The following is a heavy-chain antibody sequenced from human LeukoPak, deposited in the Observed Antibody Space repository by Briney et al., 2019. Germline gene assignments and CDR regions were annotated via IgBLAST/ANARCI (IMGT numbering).Heavy chain of an antibody. D-gene: IGHD1-26*01. J-gene: IGHJ5*02. V-gene: IGHV3-15*01. CDR1: GFPDTNAR. Sequence: GGPLSLLCGACGFPDTNARMTWVLQTPGKAVEWVGHIKRKSDGETTDYAAPVKGRFTISRDDSKNTLYLQMNSLKTEDTAVYYCTTGGGTYSLGAWGQGTLVIVSS. CDR3: TTGGGTYSLGA. CDR2: IKRKSDGETT.